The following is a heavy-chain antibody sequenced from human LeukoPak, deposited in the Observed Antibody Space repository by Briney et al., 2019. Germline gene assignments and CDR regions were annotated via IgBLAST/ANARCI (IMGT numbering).Heavy chain of an antibody. V-gene: IGHV4-39*07. J-gene: IGHJ4*02. CDR1: GGSISSSYYY. Sequence: SETLSLTCTVSGGSISSSYYYWGWVRQPPGKGLEWIGEIYHSGSTNYNPSLKSRVTISVDKSKNQFSLKLSSVTAADTAVYYCARENYGSGSYYNGPLDYWGQGTLVTVSS. CDR2: IYHSGST. CDR3: ARENYGSGSYYNGPLDY. D-gene: IGHD3-10*01.